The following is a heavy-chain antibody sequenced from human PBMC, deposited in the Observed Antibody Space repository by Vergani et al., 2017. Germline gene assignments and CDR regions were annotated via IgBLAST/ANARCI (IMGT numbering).Heavy chain of an antibody. CDR1: GGTFGSHT. CDR3: ARDEGAAAAPGRRRFDY. D-gene: IGHD6-13*01. V-gene: IGHV1-69*08. CDR2: IIPILGIA. J-gene: IGHJ4*02. Sequence: QVQLAQSGAEVKKPGSSVTVSCRASGGTFGSHTISWVRQAPGQGLEWMGRIIPILGIANYAQKFQGRVTITADKSTSTAYMELSSLRSEDTAVYYCARDEGAAAAPGRRRFDYWGQGTLVTVSS.